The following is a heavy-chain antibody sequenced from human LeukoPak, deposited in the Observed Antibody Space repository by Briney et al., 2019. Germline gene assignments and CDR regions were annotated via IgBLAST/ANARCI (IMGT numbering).Heavy chain of an antibody. CDR1: GGTFSSYA. Sequence: ASVKVSCKASGGTFSSYAISWVRQATGQGLEWMGWMNPNSGHTGYAQKFQGRVTITRNTSISTAYMELSSLRSEDTAVYYCARGQVVVVPAAELDYYYMDVWGKGTTVTVSS. CDR3: ARGQVVVVPAAELDYYYMDV. J-gene: IGHJ6*03. CDR2: MNPNSGHT. V-gene: IGHV1-8*03. D-gene: IGHD2-2*01.